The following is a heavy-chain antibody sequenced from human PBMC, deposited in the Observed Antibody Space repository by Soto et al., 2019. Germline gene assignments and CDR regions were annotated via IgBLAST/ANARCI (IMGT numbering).Heavy chain of an antibody. V-gene: IGHV3-53*01. D-gene: IGHD6-19*01. CDR1: GFTVSSNY. CDR3: ARVGYRSGWRPYYYYYGMNV. CDR2: IYSGGST. Sequence: EVQLVESGGGLIQPGGSLRLSCAASGFTVSSNYMSWVRQAPGKGLEWVSVIYSGGSTYYADSVKGRFTISRDNSKNTLYLQMNSLRAEDTAVYYCARVGYRSGWRPYYYYYGMNVWGQGTTVTVSS. J-gene: IGHJ6*02.